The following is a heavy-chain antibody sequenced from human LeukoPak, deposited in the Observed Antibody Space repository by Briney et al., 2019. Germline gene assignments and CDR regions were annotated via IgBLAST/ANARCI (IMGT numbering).Heavy chain of an antibody. CDR1: GGSISSYY. V-gene: IGHV4-59*01. CDR3: ARVGYYYYYGMDV. CDR2: IYYSGST. J-gene: IGHJ6*02. Sequence: SETLSLTCTVSGGSISSYYWSWIRQPPGKGLEWIGYIYYSGSTNYNPSLKSRVTISVDMSKNQFSLKLSSVTAADTAVYYCARVGYYYYYGMDVWGHGTTVTVSS.